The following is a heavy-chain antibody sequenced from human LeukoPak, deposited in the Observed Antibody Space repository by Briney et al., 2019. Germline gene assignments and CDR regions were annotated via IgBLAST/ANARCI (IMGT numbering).Heavy chain of an antibody. CDR2: ISSSSYT. CDR1: GFTFSDYY. J-gene: IGHJ4*02. V-gene: IGHV3-11*03. Sequence: PGGSLRLSCAASGFTFSDYYMSWIRQAPGKGLEWVSYISSSSYTNYADSVKGRFTISRDSAKNSLYLQMNSLRTDDTAVYFCARIIDYYFDFWGQGTLVTVSS. CDR3: ARIIDYYFDF.